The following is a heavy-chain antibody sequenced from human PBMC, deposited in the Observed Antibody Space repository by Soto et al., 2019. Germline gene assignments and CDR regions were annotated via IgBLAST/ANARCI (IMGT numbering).Heavy chain of an antibody. V-gene: IGHV1-3*01. CDR1: GYVFTSYV. CDR2: INGGNGNT. CDR3: ARDLMISDYSIDV. Sequence: QVQLVQSGAEVKRPGASVKVSCKASGYVFTSYVIHWVRQAPGQRLEWMGWINGGNGNTKYSQKFQGRVTITRDTSATTAYMELTSLGSEDTAVYYCARDLMISDYSIDVWGKGTTVTVAS. J-gene: IGHJ6*04. D-gene: IGHD3-22*01.